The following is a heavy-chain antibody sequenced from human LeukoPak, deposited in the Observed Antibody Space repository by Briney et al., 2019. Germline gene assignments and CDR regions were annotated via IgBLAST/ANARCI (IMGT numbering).Heavy chain of an antibody. V-gene: IGHV4-34*01. J-gene: IGHJ4*02. CDR1: VGSFSAYY. D-gene: IGHD6-13*01. CDR3: SARPDY. Sequence: NSSETLSLTCAVYVGSFSAYYWSWIRQPPGKGLQWIGEINHSGSTNCNPSLKSRVTISVDTSKSQFSLNLTSVTAADTAVFSSSARPDYWGQGTLVTVSS. CDR2: INHSGST.